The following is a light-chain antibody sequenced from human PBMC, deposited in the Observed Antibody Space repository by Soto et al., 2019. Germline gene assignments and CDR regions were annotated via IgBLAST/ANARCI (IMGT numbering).Light chain of an antibody. CDR1: QSIGIW. J-gene: IGKJ1*01. Sequence: IQMTQSPSTLSASVGDRVAITCRASQSIGIWLAWYQKKPGKAPRFLVYKASTLQTGVPSRFSGSGSGTEFPLTISSLQPDDFATYYCQQYNDYSWTFGQGTKVEIQ. V-gene: IGKV1-5*03. CDR2: KAS. CDR3: QQYNDYSWT.